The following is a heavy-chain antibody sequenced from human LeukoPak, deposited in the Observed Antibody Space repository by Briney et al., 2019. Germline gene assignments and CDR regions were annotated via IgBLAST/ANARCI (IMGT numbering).Heavy chain of an antibody. J-gene: IGHJ4*02. D-gene: IGHD3-22*01. CDR3: ARGRADYYDSSGYYHKRGQIIDY. CDR2: IKQDGSEK. V-gene: IGHV3-7*01. Sequence: GGSLRLSCAASGFTFSSYWMSWVRQAPGKGLEWVANIKQDGSEKYYVDSVKGRFTISRENAKNSLYLQMNSLRAEDTAVYYCARGRADYYDSSGYYHKRGQIIDYWGQGTLVTVSS. CDR1: GFTFSSYW.